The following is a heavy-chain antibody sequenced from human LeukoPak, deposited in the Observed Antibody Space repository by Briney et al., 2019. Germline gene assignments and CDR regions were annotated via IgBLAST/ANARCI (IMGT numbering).Heavy chain of an antibody. D-gene: IGHD3-22*01. V-gene: IGHV3-21*01. J-gene: IGHJ4*02. CDR2: ISSSSSYI. Sequence: GGSLRLSCAASGFTFSSYSMNWVRQAPGKGLEWVSSISSSSSYIYYADSVKGRFTISRDNAKNSLYLQMNSLRAEDTAVYYCAARGYYCDSSGYLPSDYWGQGTLVTVSS. CDR3: AARGYYCDSSGYLPSDY. CDR1: GFTFSSYS.